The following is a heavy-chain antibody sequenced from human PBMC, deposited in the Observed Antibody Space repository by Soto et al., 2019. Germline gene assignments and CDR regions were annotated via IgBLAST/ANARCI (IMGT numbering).Heavy chain of an antibody. Sequence: QVQLQESGPGLVRPSQTLSLTCTVSGGSISSGGYYWSWIRQRPGKGLEWIGYIYSSGTTYYNPSLKSRVTISVDTSKIQFSLKLGSVTAADTAVFYCASLSGGTFGSWGQGTLVTVSS. D-gene: IGHD3-10*01. V-gene: IGHV4-31*03. CDR3: ASLSGGTFGS. CDR2: IYSSGTT. CDR1: GGSISSGGYY. J-gene: IGHJ4*02.